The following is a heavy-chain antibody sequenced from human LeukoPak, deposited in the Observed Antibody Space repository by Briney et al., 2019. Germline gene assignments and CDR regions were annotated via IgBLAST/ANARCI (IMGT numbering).Heavy chain of an antibody. Sequence: SETLSLTCTVSGGSISSGDYYWSWIRQPPGKGLEWIGYIYYSGSTYYKPSLKSRVTISVDTSKNQFSLKLSSVTAADTAVYYCARGYYDILTGVNWFDPWGQGTLVTVSS. V-gene: IGHV4-30-4*08. CDR3: ARGYYDILTGVNWFDP. J-gene: IGHJ5*02. CDR2: IYYSGST. CDR1: GGSISSGDYY. D-gene: IGHD3-9*01.